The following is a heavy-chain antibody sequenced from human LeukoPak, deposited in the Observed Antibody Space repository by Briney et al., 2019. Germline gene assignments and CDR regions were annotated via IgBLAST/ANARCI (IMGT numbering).Heavy chain of an antibody. CDR2: IYYSGTT. J-gene: IGHJ3*02. V-gene: IGHV4-59*12. CDR1: GGSISSYY. CDR3: ASRRWLQGAFDI. Sequence: SETLSLTCTVSGGSISSYYWSWIRQPPGKGLEWIGYIYYSGTTNYNPSLKSRVTISVDTSKNQFSLKLSSVTAADTAVYYCASRRWLQGAFDIWGQGTMVTVSS. D-gene: IGHD5-24*01.